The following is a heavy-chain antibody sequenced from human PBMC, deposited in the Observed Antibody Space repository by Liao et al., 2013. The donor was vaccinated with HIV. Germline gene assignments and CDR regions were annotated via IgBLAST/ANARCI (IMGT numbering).Heavy chain of an antibody. J-gene: IGHJ4*02. D-gene: IGHD5-12*01. CDR1: GGSISSYN. V-gene: IGHV4-4*07. CDR3: ARGGSFFDY. CDR2: IYNNGGT. Sequence: QVQLQESGPGRVKPSETLSLTCAVSGGSISSYNWIWLRQTAGKGPECIGRIYNNGGTSYNPSLKSRVTMSVDTSKNQFSLNLNSVTAADTAVYFCARGGSFFDYVGPGNPGHRLL.